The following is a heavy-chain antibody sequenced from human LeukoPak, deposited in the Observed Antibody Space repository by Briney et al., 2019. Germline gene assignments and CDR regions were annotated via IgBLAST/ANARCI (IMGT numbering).Heavy chain of an antibody. V-gene: IGHV3-53*01. Sequence: GGSLRLSCAASGFTVRSNYMSWVRQAPGKGLEWVSVLYSTGSTYYADSVKGRFTISRDNSKNTLFLQMNDLTVEDTAMFYCARSRLDAFDIWGQGTMVTVSS. CDR2: LYSTGST. D-gene: IGHD6-19*01. CDR1: GFTVRSNY. CDR3: ARSRLDAFDI. J-gene: IGHJ3*02.